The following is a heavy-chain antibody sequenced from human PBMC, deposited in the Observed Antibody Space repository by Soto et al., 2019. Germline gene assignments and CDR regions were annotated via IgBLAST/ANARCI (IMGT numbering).Heavy chain of an antibody. CDR3: ARGVGSGSYYNQYNWFDP. CDR1: GYTFTNYG. CDR2: INVYNGNT. J-gene: IGHJ5*02. Sequence: QVQLVQSGGEVKKPGASVKVSCKASGYTFTNYGISWVRQAPGQGLEWMGWINVYNGNTKYAQKVQGRVTMTTATATXTXHMELRSLRSAATAVYYCARGVGSGSYYNQYNWFDPWGQGTLVTVSS. V-gene: IGHV1-18*01. D-gene: IGHD3-10*01.